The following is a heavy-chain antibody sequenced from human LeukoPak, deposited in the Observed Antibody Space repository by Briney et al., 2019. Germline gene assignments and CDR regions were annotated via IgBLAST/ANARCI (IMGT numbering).Heavy chain of an antibody. CDR2: INAGNGNT. Sequence: ASVKVSCKASGYTFTSYAMHWVRQAPGQRLEWMGWINAGNGNTKCSQEFQGRVTITRDTSASTAYMELSSLRSEDMAVYYCARGDYDSSGVYYYYYMDVRGKGTTVTVSS. CDR1: GYTFTSYA. D-gene: IGHD3-22*01. J-gene: IGHJ6*03. V-gene: IGHV1-3*03. CDR3: ARGDYDSSGVYYYYYMDV.